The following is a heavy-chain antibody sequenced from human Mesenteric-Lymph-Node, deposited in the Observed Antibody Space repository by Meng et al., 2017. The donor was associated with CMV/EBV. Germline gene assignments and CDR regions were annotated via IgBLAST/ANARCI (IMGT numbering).Heavy chain of an antibody. CDR1: GFTVSSYA. Sequence: SGFTVSSYAMPWVRQAPGKGLEWVAVISYDGSNKYYADSVKGRFTISRDNSKNTVYLQMNSLRAEDTAVNYCARGKGQARPPYYFDYWGQGTLVTVSS. CDR3: ARGKGQARPPYYFDY. D-gene: IGHD6-6*01. J-gene: IGHJ4*02. V-gene: IGHV3-30*04. CDR2: ISYDGSNK.